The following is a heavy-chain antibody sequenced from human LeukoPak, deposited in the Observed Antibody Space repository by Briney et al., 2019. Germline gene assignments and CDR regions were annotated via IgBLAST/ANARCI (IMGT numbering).Heavy chain of an antibody. V-gene: IGHV4-4*07. Sequence: SETLSLTCTVSGAYIYNFYWSWIRQPAGKGPEWIGHIYTDGTTKYNPSLKSRVTMPADASKDQFSLKLTSVTAADTAVYYCAKAAGGTFDPWGPGTLVIVSS. CDR3: AKAAGGTFDP. CDR2: IYTDGTT. J-gene: IGHJ5*02. CDR1: GAYIYNFY. D-gene: IGHD1-26*01.